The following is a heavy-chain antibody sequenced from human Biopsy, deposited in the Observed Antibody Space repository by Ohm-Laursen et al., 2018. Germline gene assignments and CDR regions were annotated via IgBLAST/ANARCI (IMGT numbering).Heavy chain of an antibody. D-gene: IGHD4-23*01. CDR1: GGSFTGHY. CDR2: ISYTGYT. Sequence: SDTLSLTCTVSGGSFTGHYWSWIRQPPGKGLEWIGHISYTGYTRYNASLKSRVTISVDTSRNHFSLRLSSLTAADTAVYYCARGSNDFGGLYFPRWGQGTLLTVSS. V-gene: IGHV4-59*11. J-gene: IGHJ4*02. CDR3: ARGSNDFGGLYFPR.